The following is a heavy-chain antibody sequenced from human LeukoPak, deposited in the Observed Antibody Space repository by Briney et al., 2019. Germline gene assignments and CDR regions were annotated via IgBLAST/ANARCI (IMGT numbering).Heavy chain of an antibody. J-gene: IGHJ4*02. CDR1: GYSISSGYY. CDR3: ASTLTACGDYEVFDY. Sequence: SETLSLTCAVSGYSISSGYYWGWIRQPPGKGLEWIGSIYHSGSTYYNPSLKSRVTISVDTSKNQFSLKLSSVTAADMAAYYCASTLTACGDYEVFDYWGQGTVVTVSS. CDR2: IYHSGST. V-gene: IGHV4-38-2*01. D-gene: IGHD4-17*01.